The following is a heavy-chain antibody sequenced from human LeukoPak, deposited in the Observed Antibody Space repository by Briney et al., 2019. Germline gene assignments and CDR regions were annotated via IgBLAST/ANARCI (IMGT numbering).Heavy chain of an antibody. V-gene: IGHV4-34*01. CDR3: ARGARSYDSSGYYDGRAFDI. D-gene: IGHD3-22*01. CDR1: GGSFSGYY. CDR2: INHSGST. J-gene: IGHJ3*02. Sequence: SETLSLTCAVYGGSFSGYYWSWIRQPPGKGLEWMGEINHSGSTNYNPSLKSRVTISVDTSKNQFSLKLSSVTAADTAVYYCARGARSYDSSGYYDGRAFDIWGQGTMVTVSS.